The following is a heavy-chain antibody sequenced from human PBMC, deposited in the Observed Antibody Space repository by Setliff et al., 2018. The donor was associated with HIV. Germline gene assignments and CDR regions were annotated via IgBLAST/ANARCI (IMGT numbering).Heavy chain of an antibody. CDR3: ARGGGTSSPIDYHYYIDV. CDR2: IYYTGSP. D-gene: IGHD6-6*01. Sequence: SETLSLTCTVSGDSISSSIYYWGWVRQPPGKGLEWIGGIYYTGSPFNNPSLKSRVTISVDTSNNQFSLKLSSVTAADTAVYYCARGGGTSSPIDYHYYIDVWGKGTTVTVSS. J-gene: IGHJ6*03. V-gene: IGHV4-39*01. CDR1: GDSISSSIYY.